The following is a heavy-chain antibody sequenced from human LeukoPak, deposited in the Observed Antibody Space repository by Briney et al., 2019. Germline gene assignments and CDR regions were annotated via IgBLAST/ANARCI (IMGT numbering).Heavy chain of an antibody. CDR2: IHPYNHNT. J-gene: IGHJ4*02. V-gene: IGHV1-18*01. Sequence: ASVKVSCKASGYTFTSDGISWVRLASGQGLEWMGWIHPYNHNTIYAQKLQGRVTMTTDTSTSTVYMELRSLRSDDTAVYYCARDGCSGDSCTNWDFDYWGQGTLVTVSS. CDR3: ARDGCSGDSCTNWDFDY. D-gene: IGHD2-15*01. CDR1: GYTFTSDG.